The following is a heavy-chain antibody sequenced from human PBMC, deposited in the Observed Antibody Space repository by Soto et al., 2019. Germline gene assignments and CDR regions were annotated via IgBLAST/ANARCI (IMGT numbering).Heavy chain of an antibody. CDR3: AKDRYCTGGSCYHYFDY. Sequence: AWSLRLSCEASGFTFSNYGINWVRQAPGKGLEWVSVIGYDGSNKYYADSVQGRFTISRDNSKNTLYLQMNSLRAEDTAVYYCAKDRYCTGGSCYHYFDYWGRGTLVTVSS. CDR2: IGYDGSNK. CDR1: GFTFSNYG. V-gene: IGHV3-30*18. D-gene: IGHD2-15*01. J-gene: IGHJ4*02.